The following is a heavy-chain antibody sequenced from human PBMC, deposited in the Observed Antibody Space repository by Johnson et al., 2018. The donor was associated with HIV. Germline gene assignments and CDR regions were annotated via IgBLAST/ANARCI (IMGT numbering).Heavy chain of an antibody. CDR2: IYSDGST. V-gene: IGHV3-66*02. D-gene: IGHD6-13*01. CDR1: GFTVSSNY. CDR3: ARGGGSSSGYKADAFDI. Sequence: VQLVESGGGLVQPGGSLRLSCVASGFTVSSNYISWVRQAPGRGLEWVSLIYSDGSTYYADSVKGRFTISRDDSKNTLYVQMNSLRPEDTAVYYWARGGGSSSGYKADAFDIGGQGTRVTVSS. J-gene: IGHJ3*02.